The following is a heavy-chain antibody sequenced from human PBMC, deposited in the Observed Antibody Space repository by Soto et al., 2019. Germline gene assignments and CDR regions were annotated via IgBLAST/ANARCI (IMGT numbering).Heavy chain of an antibody. CDR2: ISSTTNYV. J-gene: IGHJ4*02. V-gene: IGHV3-21*06. Sequence: GGSLILSCAASGFTFTRYSMNWVRQAPGKGLGWVSSISSTTNYVYYGDSVKGRFTISRDNAKNSLYLEMNSLRAEDTAVYYCARESEDLTSNFDYWGQGTLVTVSS. CDR1: GFTFTRYS. CDR3: ARESEDLTSNFDY.